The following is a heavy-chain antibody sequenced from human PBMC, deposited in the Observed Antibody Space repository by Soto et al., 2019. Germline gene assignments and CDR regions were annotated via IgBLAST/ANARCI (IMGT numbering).Heavy chain of an antibody. D-gene: IGHD5-18*01. CDR3: ARGKSTAMVRNFDY. Sequence: QVQLVQSGAEVKKPGSSVKVSCKASGGTFSSYTISWVRQAPGQGLEWMGRIIPILGIANYAQKFQGRVTITADKSTSTAYMELSSLRSEDTDVYYCARGKSTAMVRNFDYWGQGTLVTVSS. CDR1: GGTFSSYT. J-gene: IGHJ4*02. CDR2: IIPILGIA. V-gene: IGHV1-69*02.